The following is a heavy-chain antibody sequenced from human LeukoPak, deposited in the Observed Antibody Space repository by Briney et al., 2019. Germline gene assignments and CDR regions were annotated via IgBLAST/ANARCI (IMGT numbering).Heavy chain of an antibody. CDR2: IKQDGSEK. CDR3: ARDPAPTYYGSGLDYYYGVDV. J-gene: IGHJ6*02. Sequence: PGGSLRLSCAASGFTFSSYWMSWVRQAPGKGLEWVANIKQDGSEKYYVDSVKGRFTISRDNAKNSLYLQMNSLRAEDTAVYYCARDPAPTYYGSGLDYYYGVDVWGQGTTVTVSS. CDR1: GFTFSSYW. V-gene: IGHV3-7*01. D-gene: IGHD3-10*01.